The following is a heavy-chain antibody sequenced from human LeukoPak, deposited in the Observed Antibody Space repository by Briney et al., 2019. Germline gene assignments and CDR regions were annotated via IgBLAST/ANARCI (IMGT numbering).Heavy chain of an antibody. CDR1: GFTYSSYW. CDR3: ARGVWRYFDY. Sequence: GGSLRLSCAASGFTYSSYWMHWVRQAPGKGLVGVSRINSDGSSTSYADSVKGRFTISRDNAKNTLYLQMSSLRAEDTAVYYCARGVWRYFDYWGQGTLVTVSS. V-gene: IGHV3-74*01. D-gene: IGHD3-3*01. J-gene: IGHJ4*02. CDR2: INSDGSST.